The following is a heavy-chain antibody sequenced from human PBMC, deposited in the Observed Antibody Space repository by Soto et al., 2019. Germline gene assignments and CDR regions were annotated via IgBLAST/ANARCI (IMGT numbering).Heavy chain of an antibody. V-gene: IGHV6-1*01. J-gene: IGHJ6*03. CDR2: TYYRSRWYN. Sequence: PSQTLSLTCVISGDSVSSNSAAWNWIRQSPSRGLEWLGRTYYRSRWYNDYAVSVRSRITVNADTSKNQFSLHLNSVTPEDTAVYYCAGTSSLQSYYMDVWDKGTTVPVSS. CDR1: GDSVSSNSAA. D-gene: IGHD1-7*01. CDR3: AGTSSLQSYYMDV.